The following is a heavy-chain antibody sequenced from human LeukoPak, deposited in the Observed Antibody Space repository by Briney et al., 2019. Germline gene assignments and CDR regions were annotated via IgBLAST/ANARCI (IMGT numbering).Heavy chain of an antibody. J-gene: IGHJ4*02. Sequence: GGSLRLSCAASGFTFSSYGMHWVRQAPGKGLEWVAVISYDGSNKYYADSVKGRFTISRDNAKNSLYLQMNSLRAEDTAVYYCARVPTMVRGVFDYWGQGTLVTVSS. CDR2: ISYDGSNK. CDR1: GFTFSSYG. CDR3: ARVPTMVRGVFDY. D-gene: IGHD3-10*01. V-gene: IGHV3-30*03.